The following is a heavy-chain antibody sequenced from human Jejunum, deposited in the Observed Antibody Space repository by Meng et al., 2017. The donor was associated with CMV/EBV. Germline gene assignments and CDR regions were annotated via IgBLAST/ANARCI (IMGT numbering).Heavy chain of an antibody. Sequence: CTATEFSISTDWKAWVREAPGKGLEGVANINKDEREKYYLNAVRGRFTISRNNAKNSLYLQMNSLGAEDTAVYYCARVYINWYFDLWDRGTLVTVSS. D-gene: IGHD4-11*01. J-gene: IGHJ2*01. CDR2: INKDEREK. CDR1: EFSISTDW. CDR3: ARVYINWYFDL. V-gene: IGHV3-7*01.